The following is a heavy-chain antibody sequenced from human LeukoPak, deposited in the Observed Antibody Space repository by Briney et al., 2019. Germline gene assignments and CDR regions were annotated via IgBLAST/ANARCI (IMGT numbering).Heavy chain of an antibody. Sequence: SETLSLTCTVSGDSISGSFYCWAWIRQPPGKGLEWIGSIYYSGSTYYNPSLKNRVSVSVDTSKNQFSLKLSSVTAADTALYYCVRHVLRFLEEKNWFDPWGQGTLVTVSS. CDR1: GDSISGSFYC. J-gene: IGHJ5*02. CDR3: VRHVLRFLEEKNWFDP. V-gene: IGHV4-39*01. CDR2: IYYSGST. D-gene: IGHD3-3*01.